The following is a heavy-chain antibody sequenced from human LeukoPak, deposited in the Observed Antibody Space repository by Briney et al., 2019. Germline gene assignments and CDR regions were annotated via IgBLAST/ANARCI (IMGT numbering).Heavy chain of an antibody. J-gene: IGHJ4*02. CDR3: ARHLYGDYFFDY. Sequence: ASVKLSCQASGCTFNRYSISWVRQAPGQGLEWMGWINAYNGNTNYAQKPQGRVTMTTDTSTSTAYMELRSLRSDDTAVYNCARHLYGDYFFDYWGQGTLITVSS. CDR2: INAYNGNT. V-gene: IGHV1-18*01. CDR1: GCTFNRYS. D-gene: IGHD4-17*01.